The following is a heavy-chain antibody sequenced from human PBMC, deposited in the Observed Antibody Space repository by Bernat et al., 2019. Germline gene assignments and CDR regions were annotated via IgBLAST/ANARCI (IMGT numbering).Heavy chain of an antibody. Sequence: QVQLQPWGAGLLKPSETLSLTCAVYGGSFSGYYLSWLRQPPGTGLEWIGEINHSGSTNYHSSLKCRVTISVDTSKNQFSLKVSSVTAADTAIYYCARGRERDTWNYSPRGERGGMDVWGQGTTVTVSS. V-gene: IGHV4-34*01. CDR3: ARGRERDTWNYSPRGERGGMDV. CDR1: GGSFSGYY. CDR2: INHSGST. D-gene: IGHD1-7*01. J-gene: IGHJ6*02.